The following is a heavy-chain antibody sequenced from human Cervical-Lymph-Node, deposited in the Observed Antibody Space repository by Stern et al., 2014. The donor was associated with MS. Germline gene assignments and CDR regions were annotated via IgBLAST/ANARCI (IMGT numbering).Heavy chain of an antibody. D-gene: IGHD6-6*01. Sequence: QLQLQESGPGLVKPSETLSLTCTVSCGSISSYYWSWIRQPPGKGLEWIGYIYYSGSTNYNPSLKSRVTISVDTSKNQFSLKLSSVTAADTAVYYCARGGSSSPPFDYWGQGTLVTVSS. J-gene: IGHJ4*02. CDR1: CGSISSYY. CDR2: IYYSGST. CDR3: ARGGSSSPPFDY. V-gene: IGHV4-59*01.